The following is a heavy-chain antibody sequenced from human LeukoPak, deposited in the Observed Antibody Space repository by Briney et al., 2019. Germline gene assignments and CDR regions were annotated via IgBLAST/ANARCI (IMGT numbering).Heavy chain of an antibody. CDR3: ARVSTACGGDCYSSFDY. CDR2: IYHSGST. Sequence: SGTLSLTCAVSGGSISSSNWWSWVRQPPGKGLEWIGEIYHSGSTNYNPSLKSRVTISVDKSKNQFSLKLSSVTAADTAVYYCARVSTACGGDCYSSFDYWGQGTLVTVSS. V-gene: IGHV4-4*02. D-gene: IGHD2-21*02. J-gene: IGHJ4*02. CDR1: GGSISSSNW.